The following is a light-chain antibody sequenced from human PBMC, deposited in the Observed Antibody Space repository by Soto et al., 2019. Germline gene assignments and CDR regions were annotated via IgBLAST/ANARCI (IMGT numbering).Light chain of an antibody. CDR3: QQYNIYWT. CDR1: QSISNR. Sequence: DIQMTKSHSTLSASVGDGVTITFRASQSISNRLAWYQQRPGKAPKYLIYDASTLDSGAPSRFSGSGSGTEFTLSISSLQPDDFATYYCQQYNIYWTFGQGTKVDIK. CDR2: DAS. J-gene: IGKJ1*01. V-gene: IGKV1-5*01.